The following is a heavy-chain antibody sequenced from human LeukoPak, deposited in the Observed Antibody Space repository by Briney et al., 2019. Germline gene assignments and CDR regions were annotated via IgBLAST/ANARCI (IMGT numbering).Heavy chain of an antibody. V-gene: IGHV1-69*04. CDR2: IIPILGIA. J-gene: IGHJ3*02. CDR3: ASLITIVGGAFDI. CDR1: GGTFSSYA. Sequence: SVKVSCKASGGTFSSYAISWVRQAPGQGLEWMGRIIPILGIANYAQKFQGRVTITADKSTSTAYMELSSLRSEDTAVYYCASLITIVGGAFDIWGQGTMVTVSS. D-gene: IGHD3-3*01.